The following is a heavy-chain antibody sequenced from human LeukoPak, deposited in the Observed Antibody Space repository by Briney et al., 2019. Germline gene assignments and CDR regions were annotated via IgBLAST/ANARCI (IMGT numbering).Heavy chain of an antibody. V-gene: IGHV4-34*01. D-gene: IGHD3-3*01. Sequence: SETLSLTCAVYGGSFSGYYWSWIRQPPGRGLGGIGEFNHSGSTNYNPSLKSRVTISVDTSKNQFSLKLSSVTAADTAVYYCARGRVTIFGVVIWFYYMDVWGKGTTVTVSS. CDR2: FNHSGST. CDR3: ARGRVTIFGVVIWFYYMDV. CDR1: GGSFSGYY. J-gene: IGHJ6*03.